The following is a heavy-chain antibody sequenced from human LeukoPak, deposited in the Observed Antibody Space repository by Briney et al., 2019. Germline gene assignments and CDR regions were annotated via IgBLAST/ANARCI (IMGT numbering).Heavy chain of an antibody. J-gene: IGHJ5*02. CDR3: ARGSWFDP. V-gene: IGHV4-34*01. CDR2: INHSGST. Sequence: SETLPLTCTVYGGSFSGYYWSWIRQPPGKGLEWIGEINHSGSTNYNLSLKSRVTISVDTSKNQFSLKLSSVTAADTAVYYCARGSWFDPWGQGTLVTVSS. CDR1: GGSFSGYY.